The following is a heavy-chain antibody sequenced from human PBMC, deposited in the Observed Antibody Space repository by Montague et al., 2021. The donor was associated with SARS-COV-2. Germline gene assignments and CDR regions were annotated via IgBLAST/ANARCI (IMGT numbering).Heavy chain of an antibody. CDR3: ARSSVVRGVSLYY. V-gene: IGHV2-70*11. D-gene: IGHD3-10*01. J-gene: IGHJ4*02. Sequence: PALVKPTQTLTLTCTFSGFSLNTSGMCVSWIRQPPGKALEWLARIDWDDDKHYSTSLKTRLTISKDTSKNQVVLTMTNMDPVDTATYYCARSSVVRGVSLYYWGQGTLVTVSS. CDR2: IDWDDDK. CDR1: GFSLNTSGMC.